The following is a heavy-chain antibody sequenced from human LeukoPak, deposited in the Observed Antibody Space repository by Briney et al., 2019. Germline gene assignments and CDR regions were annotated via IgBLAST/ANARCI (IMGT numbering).Heavy chain of an antibody. CDR1: GYTFTSYY. Sequence: ASVKVSCKASGYTFTSYYMHWVRQAPGQGLEWMGIINPSGGSTSYAQKFQGRVTMTRDTSTSTVYMELSSLRSEDTDVYYCARESVRGYCSGGSCYSGAFDIWGQGTMVTVSS. CDR2: INPSGGST. J-gene: IGHJ3*02. V-gene: IGHV1-46*01. D-gene: IGHD2-15*01. CDR3: ARESVRGYCSGGSCYSGAFDI.